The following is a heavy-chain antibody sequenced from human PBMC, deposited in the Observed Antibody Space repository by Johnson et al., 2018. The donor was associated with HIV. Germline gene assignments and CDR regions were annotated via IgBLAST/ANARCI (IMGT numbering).Heavy chain of an antibody. D-gene: IGHD6-6*01. V-gene: IGHV3-20*04. J-gene: IGHJ3*02. Sequence: VQLVESGGGLVQPGGSLRLSCAASGFTFSSYAMSWVRQAPGKGLEWVSGINWNGGSTGYADSVKGRFTISRDNAKNSLYLQMNSLRAEDTALYYCARDDSSSNGRACDIWGQGTMVTVSS. CDR2: INWNGGST. CDR1: GFTFSSYA. CDR3: ARDDSSSNGRACDI.